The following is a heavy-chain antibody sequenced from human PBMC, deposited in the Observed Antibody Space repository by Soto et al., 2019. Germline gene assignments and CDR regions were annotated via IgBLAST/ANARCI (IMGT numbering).Heavy chain of an antibody. CDR3: ASSNPYLHRDGSSGASDYGMDV. Sequence: PGESLKISCKGSGYSFTSYWTGWVRQMPGKGLECMGFIYPGDSDTRYSPSFQGQVTISADKSISTAYLQWSSLKASDTAMYYCASSNPYLHRDGSSGASDYGMDVWGQGTTVTVSS. CDR2: IYPGDSDT. V-gene: IGHV5-51*01. CDR1: GYSFTSYW. D-gene: IGHD6-19*01. J-gene: IGHJ6*02.